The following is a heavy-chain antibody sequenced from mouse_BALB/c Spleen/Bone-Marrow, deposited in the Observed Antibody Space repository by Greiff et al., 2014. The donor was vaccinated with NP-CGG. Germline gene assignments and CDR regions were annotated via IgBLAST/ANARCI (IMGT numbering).Heavy chain of an antibody. CDR1: GYAFSSSW. D-gene: IGHD2-4*01. Sequence: VQLQQSGPELVKPGASVKISCKASGYAFSSSWMNWVKQRPGQGLEWIGRIYPGDGNTNYNGKFKGKATLTADKSSTTAYMQLSSLTSVDSAVYFCALYDYDGLSRFAYWGQGTLVTVSA. CDR2: IYPGDGNT. J-gene: IGHJ3*01. CDR3: ALYDYDGLSRFAY. V-gene: IGHV1-82*01.